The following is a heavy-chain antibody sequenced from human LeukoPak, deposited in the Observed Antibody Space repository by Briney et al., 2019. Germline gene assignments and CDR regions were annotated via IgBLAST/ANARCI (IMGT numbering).Heavy chain of an antibody. Sequence: GRSLRLSCAASGFTFSSYAMSWVRQAPGKGLEWVSAISGSGGSTYYADSVKGRFTISRDNSKNTLYLQMNSLRAEDTAVYYCAKGRYCSSTSCTPLDYWGQGTLVTVSS. D-gene: IGHD2-2*01. CDR2: ISGSGGST. V-gene: IGHV3-23*01. CDR1: GFTFSSYA. J-gene: IGHJ4*02. CDR3: AKGRYCSSTSCTPLDY.